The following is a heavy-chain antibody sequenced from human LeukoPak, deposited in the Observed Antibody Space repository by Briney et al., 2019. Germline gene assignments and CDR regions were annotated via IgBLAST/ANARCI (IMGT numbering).Heavy chain of an antibody. CDR3: ASRLNPSSWYYFDY. D-gene: IGHD6-13*01. Sequence: SETLSLTCTVSGGSISSSSYYWGWIRQPPGTGLEWLGSIYYSGSTYYNPSLKSRVTISVDTSKNQFSLKLSSVTAADTAVYYCASRLNPSSWYYFDYWGQGTLVTVSS. CDR1: GGSISSSSYY. V-gene: IGHV4-39*07. J-gene: IGHJ4*02. CDR2: IYYSGST.